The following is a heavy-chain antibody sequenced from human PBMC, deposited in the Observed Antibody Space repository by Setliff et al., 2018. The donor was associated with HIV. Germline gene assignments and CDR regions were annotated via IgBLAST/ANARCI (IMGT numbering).Heavy chain of an antibody. V-gene: IGHV4-31*03. D-gene: IGHD3-10*01. CDR1: GGSISSGDYY. Sequence: PSETLSLTCTVSGGSISSGDYYWSWIRQHPRKGLERIVYIYYTGSTYYNPSLKSRVTISVDTSKNQFSLKLSSVTAADTAVYYCARAPFYYGSGSYQTFDYWGQGTLVTVS. CDR2: IYYTGST. CDR3: ARAPFYYGSGSYQTFDY. J-gene: IGHJ4*02.